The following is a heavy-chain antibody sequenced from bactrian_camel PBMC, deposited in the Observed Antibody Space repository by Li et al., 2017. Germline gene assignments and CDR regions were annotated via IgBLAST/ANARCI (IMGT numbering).Heavy chain of an antibody. Sequence: HVQLVESGGGSVQAGGSLRLSCTASGFTFDDSDMGWYRQTPGNEYELVSTISSDGTTYYADSVKGRFSISRDNTKNMVYLQLNSLKFEDTALYYCSKCLSGCPAYWGRGTQVTVS. CDR3: SKCLSGCPAY. V-gene: IGHV3S63*01. D-gene: IGHD1*01. CDR2: ISSDGTT. CDR1: GFTFDDSD. J-gene: IGHJ4*01.